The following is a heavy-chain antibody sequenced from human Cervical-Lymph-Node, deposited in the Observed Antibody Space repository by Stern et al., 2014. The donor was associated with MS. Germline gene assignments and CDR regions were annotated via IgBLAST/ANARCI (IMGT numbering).Heavy chain of an antibody. CDR1: GYTFGSYY. V-gene: IGHV1-46*01. J-gene: IGHJ4*02. D-gene: IGHD3/OR15-3a*01. Sequence: DQLVESGAEVKEPGASVKGSCKASGYTFGSYYIHWVRQAPGQGLEWMGIINPYGGSTPYAQKFQGRVTMTTDTPTSTVHMELSSLRSNDTAVYYCARGRYLDSPFDFWGQGTPVTASS. CDR2: INPYGGST. CDR3: ARGRYLDSPFDF.